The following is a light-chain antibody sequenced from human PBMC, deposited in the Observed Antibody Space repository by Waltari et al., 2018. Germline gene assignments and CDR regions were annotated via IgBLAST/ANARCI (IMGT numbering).Light chain of an antibody. V-gene: IGLV1-51*01. CDR1: SSYIGNNY. CDR3: ATWDSSLSAVL. Sequence: SVLTQPPSVSAAPGQKVTISCSGGSSYIGNNYVSWYQQVPGTAPKLLIYENKERPSGIPDRFSGSKSGTSATLGITGLQTGDEADYYCATWDSSLSAVLFGGGTRLTVL. J-gene: IGLJ2*01. CDR2: ENK.